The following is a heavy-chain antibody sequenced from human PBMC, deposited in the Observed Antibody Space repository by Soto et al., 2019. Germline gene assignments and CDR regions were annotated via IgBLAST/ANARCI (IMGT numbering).Heavy chain of an antibody. D-gene: IGHD1-1*01. CDR3: ARWENWNDYYFYGMDV. CDR2: ISSSGTTI. J-gene: IGHJ6*02. V-gene: IGHV3-48*01. Sequence: GGSLRLSCAATTFSFTTYNMNWVRQAPGKGLEWISYISSSGTTIYYADSVKGRFTISRDNAKNSLYLQMNSLRADDTAVYYCARWENWNDYYFYGMDVWGQGTTVTVSS. CDR1: TFSFTTYN.